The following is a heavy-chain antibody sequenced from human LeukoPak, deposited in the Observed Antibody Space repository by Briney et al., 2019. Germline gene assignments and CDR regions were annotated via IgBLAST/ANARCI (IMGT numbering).Heavy chain of an antibody. V-gene: IGHV4-59*08. CDR2: IYYSGST. Sequence: SETLSLTCTVSGGSISSYYWSWIRQPPGKGLEWIGYIYYSGSTNYNPSLKSRVTISVDTSKNQFSLKLSSVTAADTAVYYCARRGFGGGRHFDYWGQGTLVTVSS. CDR1: GGSISSYY. CDR3: ARRGFGGGRHFDY. D-gene: IGHD1-26*01. J-gene: IGHJ4*02.